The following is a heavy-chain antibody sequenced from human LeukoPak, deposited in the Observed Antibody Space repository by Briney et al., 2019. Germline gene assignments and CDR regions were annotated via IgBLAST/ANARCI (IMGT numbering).Heavy chain of an antibody. CDR1: GFTVSSSY. Sequence: TGGSLRLSCGASGFTVSSSYMGWVRQAPGKGLEWVSGIYDGGNTYYGDSVKGRFIISRDNSKNTLYLQMSSLRAEDTAVYYCARGDYDMFFWGQGTTVTVSS. CDR2: IYDGGNT. D-gene: IGHD3-22*01. V-gene: IGHV3-66*01. J-gene: IGHJ6*02. CDR3: ARGDYDMFF.